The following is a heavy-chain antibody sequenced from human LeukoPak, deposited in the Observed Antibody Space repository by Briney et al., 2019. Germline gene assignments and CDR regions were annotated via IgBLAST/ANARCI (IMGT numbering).Heavy chain of an antibody. Sequence: ASVKVSCKASGYTFTGYYMHWVRQAPGQGLEWMGWINPNSGGTNYAQKFQGRVTMTRDTSISTAYMELSRLRSDDTAVYYCARDQARGSYYYYYYMDVWGKGTTVTVSS. V-gene: IGHV1-2*02. CDR1: GYTFTGYY. CDR2: INPNSGGT. J-gene: IGHJ6*03. D-gene: IGHD3-10*01. CDR3: ARDQARGSYYYYYYMDV.